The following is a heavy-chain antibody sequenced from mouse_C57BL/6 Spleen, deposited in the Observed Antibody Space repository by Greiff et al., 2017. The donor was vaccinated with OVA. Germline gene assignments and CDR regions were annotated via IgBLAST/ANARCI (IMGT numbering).Heavy chain of an antibody. J-gene: IGHJ1*03. CDR2: ISDGGSYT. Sequence: EVQRVESGGGLVKPGGSLKLSCAASGFTFSSYAMSWVRQTPEKRLEWVATISDGGSYTYYPDNVKGRFTISRDNAKNNLYLQMSHLKSEDTAMYYCARDYGSNDWYFDVWGTGTTVTVSS. CDR1: GFTFSSYA. V-gene: IGHV5-4*01. CDR3: ARDYGSNDWYFDV. D-gene: IGHD1-1*01.